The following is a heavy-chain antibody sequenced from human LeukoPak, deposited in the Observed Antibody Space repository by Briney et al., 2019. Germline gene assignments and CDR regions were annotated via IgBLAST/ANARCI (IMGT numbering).Heavy chain of an antibody. Sequence: SETLSLTCAVYGGSFSGYYWSWIRQPPGKGLEWIGEINHSGSTNYNPSLKSRVTISVDTSKNQFSLKLSSVTAAGTAVYYCAGSRGYSYGYNNWGQGTLVTVSS. J-gene: IGHJ4*02. D-gene: IGHD5-18*01. CDR2: INHSGST. V-gene: IGHV4-34*01. CDR3: AGSRGYSYGYNN. CDR1: GGSFSGYY.